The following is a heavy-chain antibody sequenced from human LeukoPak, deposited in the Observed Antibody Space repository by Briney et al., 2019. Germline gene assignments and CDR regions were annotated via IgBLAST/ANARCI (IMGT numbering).Heavy chain of an antibody. J-gene: IGHJ4*02. Sequence: PSETLSLTCTVSGGSISSSSYYWGWIRQPPRKGLEWIGSIYYTGSTYYNPSLKSRVTISVDTSKNQFSLKVSSVTAADTAVYYCARSRFSTGWFFDYWGQGTLSPSPQ. CDR2: IYYTGST. V-gene: IGHV4-39*01. CDR1: GGSISSSSYY. D-gene: IGHD6-19*01. CDR3: ARSRFSTGWFFDY.